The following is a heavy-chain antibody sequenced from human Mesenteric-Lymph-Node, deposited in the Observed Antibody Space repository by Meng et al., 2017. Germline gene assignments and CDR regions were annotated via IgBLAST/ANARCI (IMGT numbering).Heavy chain of an antibody. D-gene: IGHD3-10*01. CDR3: ARGGRYYGSA. Sequence: VHVVASGGGLVQPGGSLRLSCAASGFAVSAYWMSWVRQAPGKGLEWVARIKEDGSEKNYVDSVKGRFTISKDNAKNSLFLQMNSLRAEDTAVYYCARGGRYYGSAWGQGTLVTVSS. CDR2: IKEDGSEK. V-gene: IGHV3-7*01. CDR1: GFAVSAYW. J-gene: IGHJ5*02.